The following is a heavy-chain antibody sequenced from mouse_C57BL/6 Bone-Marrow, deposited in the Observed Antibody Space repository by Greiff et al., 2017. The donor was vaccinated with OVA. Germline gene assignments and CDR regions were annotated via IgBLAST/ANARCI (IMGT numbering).Heavy chain of an antibody. Sequence: QVQLQQPGAELVMPGASVKLSCKASGYNFTSYWMHWVKQRPGQGLEWIGEIDPSDSYTNYNQKFKGKSTLTVDKSSSTAYMQLSSLTSEEAAVYYCAKIYYGNYDFYYWGQGTTLTVSS. D-gene: IGHD2-1*01. CDR3: AKIYYGNYDFYY. J-gene: IGHJ2*01. V-gene: IGHV1-69*01. CDR2: IDPSDSYT. CDR1: GYNFTSYW.